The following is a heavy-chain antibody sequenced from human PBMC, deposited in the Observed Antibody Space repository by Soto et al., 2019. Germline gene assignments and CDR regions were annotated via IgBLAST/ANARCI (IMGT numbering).Heavy chain of an antibody. CDR1: GVTFSSFS. CDR2: ILSSSGSI. Sequence: EVQLVESGGGLVKPGGSLRLSCAASGVTFSSFSFNWVRQAPGKGLEWVSFILSSSGSIYYADSVKGRFTISRDNAKSSLYLQMNSLKDVDTAVYYCARDSGELLVRRGFYYYYMDVWGKGTKVTVSS. V-gene: IGHV3-21*06. J-gene: IGHJ6*03. D-gene: IGHD6-6*01. CDR3: ARDSGELLVRRGFYYYYMDV.